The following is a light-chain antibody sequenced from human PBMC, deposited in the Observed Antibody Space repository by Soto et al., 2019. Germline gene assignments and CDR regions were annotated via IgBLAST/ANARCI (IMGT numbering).Light chain of an antibody. J-gene: IGKJ1*01. V-gene: IGKV3-20*01. Sequence: EIVLTQSPGTLSLSPGERATLSCRASQSVSSSYLAWYQQTPGQAPRLLIYGASNWATGIPDRFSGSGSGTDFTLTISRLEPEDFAVYYCQQYSTSPRTFGQGTKVEIK. CDR3: QQYSTSPRT. CDR1: QSVSSSY. CDR2: GAS.